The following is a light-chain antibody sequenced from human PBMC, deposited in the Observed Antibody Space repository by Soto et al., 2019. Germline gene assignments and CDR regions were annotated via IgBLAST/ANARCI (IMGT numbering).Light chain of an antibody. Sequence: EIVLTQSPGTLSLSPGERATLSCRASQSVSSSSYLAWYQQKPGQAPRLLIYGASSRATGIPDRFSGSGSGTEFTLTISRLEPEDFGVYYCHQYGSSPAYTFGQGTKLEIK. CDR1: QSVSSSSY. J-gene: IGKJ2*01. V-gene: IGKV3-20*01. CDR2: GAS. CDR3: HQYGSSPAYT.